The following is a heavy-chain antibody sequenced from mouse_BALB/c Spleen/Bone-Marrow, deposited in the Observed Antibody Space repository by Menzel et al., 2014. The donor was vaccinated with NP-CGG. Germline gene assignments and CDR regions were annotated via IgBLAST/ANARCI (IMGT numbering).Heavy chain of an antibody. CDR3: TRDGKGNYDYALVY. J-gene: IGHJ4*01. Sequence: EVNLVEPGGGLVKPGGSLKLSCAASGFTFSSYTMSWVRQTPAKRLEWVATISSGGSYTYYPDSVKGRFTISRDNAKNTLYLQMSSLKSEDTAMYYCTRDGKGNYDYALVYWGQGTSVTVSS. D-gene: IGHD2-1*01. V-gene: IGHV5-6-4*01. CDR2: ISSGGSYT. CDR1: GFTFSSYT.